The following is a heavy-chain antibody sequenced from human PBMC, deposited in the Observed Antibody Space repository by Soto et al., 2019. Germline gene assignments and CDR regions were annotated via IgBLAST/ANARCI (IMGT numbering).Heavy chain of an antibody. CDR1: GDSISSSNW. J-gene: IGHJ4*02. CDR3: ATNAVAGTPIDY. D-gene: IGHD6-19*01. V-gene: IGHV4-4*02. Sequence: QVQLQESGPGLVKPSGTLSLTCAVSGDSISSSNWWTWVRQPPGKGLEWIGEIYHIGSTSYNPSLKSRVTISVDKSKNHFSLKLSSVTAADTAVYYCATNAVAGTPIDYWGQGTLVTVSS. CDR2: IYHIGST.